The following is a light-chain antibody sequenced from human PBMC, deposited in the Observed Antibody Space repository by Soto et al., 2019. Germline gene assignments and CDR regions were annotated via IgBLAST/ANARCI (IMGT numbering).Light chain of an antibody. CDR2: GAS. J-gene: IGKJ1*01. Sequence: IHITQSLPTLSSSLGERVPITCRASQSISSYLSWYQQKPGKAPKLLIYGASSRASGIPARFSGSGSGTDFTLTISSLQPEDFAAYYCQQGDDTPRTFGQGTKVDI. CDR1: QSISSY. CDR3: QQGDDTPRT. V-gene: IGKV1-39*01.